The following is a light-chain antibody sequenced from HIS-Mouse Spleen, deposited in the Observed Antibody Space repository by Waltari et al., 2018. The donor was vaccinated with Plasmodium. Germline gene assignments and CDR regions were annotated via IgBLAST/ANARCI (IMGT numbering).Light chain of an antibody. CDR3: AAWDDSLNGV. V-gene: IGLV1-44*01. Sequence: QSVLTQPPSASGTPGQRVTISCSGRSSNIGSNTVNWYQQLPGTAPKLLIYSNTQRPSGVPDRFSGSKSGTSASLAISGLQSEDEADYYCAAWDDSLNGVFGGGTKLTVL. J-gene: IGLJ3*02. CDR2: SNT. CDR1: SSNIGSNT.